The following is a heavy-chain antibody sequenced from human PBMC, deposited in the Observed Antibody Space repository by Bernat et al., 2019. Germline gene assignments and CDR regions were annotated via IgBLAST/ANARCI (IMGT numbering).Heavy chain of an antibody. CDR3: ARVPPREPSAYYFDY. J-gene: IGHJ4*02. CDR2: INPSGGST. D-gene: IGHD1-14*01. Sequence: QVQLVQFGAEVKKPGASVKVSCKASGYTFTSYYMHWVRQAPGQGLEWMGIINPSGGSTSYAQKFQGRVTMTRDTSTSTVYMELSSLRSEDTAVYYCARVPPREPSAYYFDYWGQGTLVTVSS. CDR1: GYTFTSYY. V-gene: IGHV1-46*01.